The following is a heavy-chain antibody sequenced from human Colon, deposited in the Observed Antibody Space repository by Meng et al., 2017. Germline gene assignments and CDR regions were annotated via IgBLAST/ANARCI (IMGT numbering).Heavy chain of an antibody. J-gene: IGHJ4*02. CDR3: AKGFYYYDSSGYFAD. Sequence: GGSLRLSCAVSGFTFSNYATSWVRQAPGKGLEWVSAISGSGSNTYYVDSVKGRFTISRDNSKNTLYLQMNSLRAEDTAVYYCAKGFYYYDSSGYFADWGQGTLVTVSS. D-gene: IGHD3-22*01. CDR1: GFTFSNYA. V-gene: IGHV3-23*01. CDR2: ISGSGSNT.